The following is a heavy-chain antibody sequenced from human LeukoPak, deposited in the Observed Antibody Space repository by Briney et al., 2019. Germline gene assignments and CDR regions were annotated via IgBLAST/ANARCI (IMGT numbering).Heavy chain of an antibody. Sequence: SETLSLTCTVSGGSISSSSYYWGWIRQPPGKGLEWIGSIYHSGSTYYNPSLKSRVTISVDTSKNQFSLKLSSVTAADTAVYYCARVLYYYGSGSPDYWGQGTLVTVSS. J-gene: IGHJ4*02. CDR1: GGSISSSSYY. V-gene: IGHV4-39*07. CDR2: IYHSGST. D-gene: IGHD3-10*01. CDR3: ARVLYYYGSGSPDY.